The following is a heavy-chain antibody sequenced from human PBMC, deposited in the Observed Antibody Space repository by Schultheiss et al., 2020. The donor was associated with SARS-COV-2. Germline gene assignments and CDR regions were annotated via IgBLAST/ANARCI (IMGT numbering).Heavy chain of an antibody. Sequence: GGSLRLSCKNSGYSFTTYWIGWVRQMPGKGLEWMGIIYPGDSDTRYSPSFQGQVTISADKSISTAYLQWSSLKASDTAMYYCARLVGYCSGGTCYSGWNYFDYWGQGTLVTVSS. D-gene: IGHD2-15*01. J-gene: IGHJ4*02. CDR3: ARLVGYCSGGTCYSGWNYFDY. CDR1: GYSFTTYW. V-gene: IGHV5-51*01. CDR2: IYPGDSDT.